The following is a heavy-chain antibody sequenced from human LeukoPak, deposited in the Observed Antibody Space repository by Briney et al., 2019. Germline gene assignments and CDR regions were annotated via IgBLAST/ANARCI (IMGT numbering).Heavy chain of an antibody. V-gene: IGHV3-30*02. CDR2: IRYDGSTE. Sequence: GGSLRPSCAASGFTFNSYGMHWVRQAPGKGLEWVAFIRYDGSTEYYADSVKGRFTISRDNSKNTVYLQMNSLRAEDTAVYYCAKVAHYGDSVPFDHWGQGTLVTVSS. CDR1: GFTFNSYG. J-gene: IGHJ4*02. CDR3: AKVAHYGDSVPFDH. D-gene: IGHD4-17*01.